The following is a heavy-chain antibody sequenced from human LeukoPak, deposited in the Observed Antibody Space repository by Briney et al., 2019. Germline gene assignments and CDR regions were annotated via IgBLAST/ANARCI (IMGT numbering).Heavy chain of an antibody. D-gene: IGHD2-15*01. J-gene: IGHJ4*02. CDR3: ARGPSGYYDY. V-gene: IGHV1-69*04. CDR1: GGTFSSYA. Sequence: SVKVSCKASGGTFSSYAISWVRQAPGQGLEWMGRIIPIFGIANYAQKSQGRVTITADKSTSTAYMELSSLRSEDTAVYYCARGPSGYYDYWGQGTLVTVSS. CDR2: IIPIFGIA.